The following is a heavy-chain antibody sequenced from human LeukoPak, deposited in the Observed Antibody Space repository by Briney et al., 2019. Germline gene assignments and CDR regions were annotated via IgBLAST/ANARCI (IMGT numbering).Heavy chain of an antibody. J-gene: IGHJ2*01. D-gene: IGHD3-22*01. CDR2: ISSNGGST. CDR3: ARDSHYYDSSGLFSPRANWYFDL. V-gene: IGHV3-64*01. Sequence: GGSLRLSCAASGFTFSSYAMHWVRQAPGKGLEYVSAISSNGGSTYYANSVKGRFTISRDNSKNTLYLQMGSLRAEDMAVYYCARDSHYYDSSGLFSPRANWYFDLWGRGTLVTVSS. CDR1: GFTFSSYA.